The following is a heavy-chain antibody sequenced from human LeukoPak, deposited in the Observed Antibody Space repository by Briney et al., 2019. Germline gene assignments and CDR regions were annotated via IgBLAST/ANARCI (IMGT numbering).Heavy chain of an antibody. J-gene: IGHJ4*02. CDR2: IYYSGST. V-gene: IGHV4-31*03. D-gene: IGHD1-1*01. CDR1: GGSISSGGYY. CDR3: AQSYNWNYYY. Sequence: PSETLPLTCTVSGGSISSGGYYWSWIRQHPGKGLEWIGYIYYSGSTYYNPSLKSRVTISVDTSKNQFSLKLSSVTAADTAVYYCAQSYNWNYYYWGQGTLVTVSS.